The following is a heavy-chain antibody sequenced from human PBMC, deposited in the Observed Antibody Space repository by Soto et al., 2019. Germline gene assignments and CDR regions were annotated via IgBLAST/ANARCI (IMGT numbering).Heavy chain of an antibody. J-gene: IGHJ6*02. V-gene: IGHV1-2*02. CDR1: GYTFTGYY. D-gene: IGHD2-21*02. CDR3: ARDVTVVTPRVYYYGMDV. Sequence: ASVKVSCKASGYTFTGYYMHWVRQAPGQGREWMGWINPNSGGTNYAQKFQGRVTMTRDTSISTAYMELSRLRSDDTAVYYCARDVTVVTPRVYYYGMDVWGQGXTVTV. CDR2: INPNSGGT.